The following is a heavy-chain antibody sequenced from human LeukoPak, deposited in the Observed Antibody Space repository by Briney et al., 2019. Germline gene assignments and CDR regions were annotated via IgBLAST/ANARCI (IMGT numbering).Heavy chain of an antibody. D-gene: IGHD3-22*01. CDR1: GGSISSSSYY. CDR3: ARRAVGYYDSSGPFDY. V-gene: IGHV4-39*01. J-gene: IGHJ4*02. Sequence: SETLSLTCTVSGGSISSSSYYWGWIRQPPGKGLEWIGSIYYSGSTYYNPSLKSRVTISVDTSKNQFSLKLSSVTAADTAVYYCARRAVGYYDSSGPFDYWGQGTLVTVSS. CDR2: IYYSGST.